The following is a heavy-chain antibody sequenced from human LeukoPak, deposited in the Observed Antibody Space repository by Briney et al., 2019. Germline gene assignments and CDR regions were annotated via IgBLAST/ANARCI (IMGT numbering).Heavy chain of an antibody. V-gene: IGHV1-2*02. CDR1: GYTFTGYY. CDR3: ARGRGVAVTGTIDY. Sequence: ASVKVSYKASGYTFTGYYMHWVRQAPGQGLEWMGWINPNSGGAQYAQKFQGRVTMTGDTATGTAYMELRGLTSDDTAVYYCARGRGVAVTGTIDYWGQGTLVTVSP. D-gene: IGHD6-19*01. J-gene: IGHJ4*02. CDR2: INPNSGGA.